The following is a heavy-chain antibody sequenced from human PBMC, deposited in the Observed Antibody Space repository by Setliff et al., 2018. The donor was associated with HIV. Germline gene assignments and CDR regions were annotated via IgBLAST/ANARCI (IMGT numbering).Heavy chain of an antibody. Sequence: PSETLSLTCRVYGGSFSGYYWTWIRQLSGKGLEWIGEIIYSGSINHNPSLRSRVTISQDTSKNYFSLNLRFVTAADTAIYYCARQMWGYSGLDNWGQGTLVTVSS. D-gene: IGHD5-12*01. V-gene: IGHV4-34*12. J-gene: IGHJ1*01. CDR2: IIYSGSI. CDR3: ARQMWGYSGLDN. CDR1: GGSFSGYY.